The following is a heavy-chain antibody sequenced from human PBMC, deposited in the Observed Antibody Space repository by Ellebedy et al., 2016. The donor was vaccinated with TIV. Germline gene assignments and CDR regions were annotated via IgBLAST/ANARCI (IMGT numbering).Heavy chain of an antibody. J-gene: IGHJ5*02. Sequence: ASVKVSCKASGGTFSTYSFNWVRQAPGQGLEWMGGSNPIFGTANYAQKFQGRVTITADESTSTAYMELTSLRSEDTAVYYCARADSSSYYWFDPWGQGTLVTVSS. D-gene: IGHD3-22*01. CDR2: SNPIFGTA. CDR3: ARADSSSYYWFDP. CDR1: GGTFSTYS. V-gene: IGHV1-69*13.